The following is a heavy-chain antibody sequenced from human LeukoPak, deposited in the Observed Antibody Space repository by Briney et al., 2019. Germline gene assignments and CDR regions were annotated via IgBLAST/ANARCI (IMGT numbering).Heavy chain of an antibody. V-gene: IGHV3-30*18. CDR3: AKETGYSSGYNQTPIDY. CDR2: ISYDGSNK. CDR1: GFTFSSYG. D-gene: IGHD6-19*01. Sequence: PGRSLRLSCAASGFTFSSYGMHWVRQAPGKGLEWVAVISYDGSNKYYADSVKGRFTISRDNSKNTLYLQMNSLRAEDTAVYYCAKETGYSSGYNQTPIDYWGQGTLVTVSS. J-gene: IGHJ4*02.